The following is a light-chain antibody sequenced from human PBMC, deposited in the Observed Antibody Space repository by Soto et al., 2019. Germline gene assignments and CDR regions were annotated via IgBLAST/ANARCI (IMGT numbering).Light chain of an antibody. Sequence: DIPMTQSPSTLSASVGDRVTITCRASQSIYNWLAWYQQKPGKAPKLLIYDDSTLESGVPSRFSGSGSGTEFTLTLSSRQPVDFATYYFQQYNSYLFTFGPGTKVDIK. V-gene: IGKV1-5*01. CDR2: DDS. J-gene: IGKJ3*01. CDR3: QQYNSYLFT. CDR1: QSIYNW.